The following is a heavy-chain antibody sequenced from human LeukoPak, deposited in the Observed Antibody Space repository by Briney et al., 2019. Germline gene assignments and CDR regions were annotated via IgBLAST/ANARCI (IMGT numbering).Heavy chain of an antibody. Sequence: PSETLSPTCTVSGGSIRSTSYYWGWIRQPPGKGLEWIGSIYYSGSTYYNPSLKSRVTISVDTSKNQFSLKLSSVTAADTAVYYCGRLFYDFWSGHYYYYMDVWGKGTTVTVSS. CDR1: GGSIRSTSYY. CDR2: IYYSGST. J-gene: IGHJ6*03. V-gene: IGHV4-39*01. CDR3: GRLFYDFWSGHYYYYMDV. D-gene: IGHD3-3*01.